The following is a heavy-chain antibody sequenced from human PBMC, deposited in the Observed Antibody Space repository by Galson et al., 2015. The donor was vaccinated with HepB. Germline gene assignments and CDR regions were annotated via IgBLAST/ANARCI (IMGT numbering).Heavy chain of an antibody. CDR2: INQDGSKI. V-gene: IGHV3-7*03. CDR1: GFTLSSYW. CDR3: ARNVAGAGGY. J-gene: IGHJ4*02. Sequence: SLRLSCAASGFTLSSYWMTWVRQAPGKGLQWVANINQDGSKIYYVDSVKGRFTISRDNTKNSLYLQMNGLRAEDTAVYYCARNVAGAGGYWGQGTLVTVSS. D-gene: IGHD6-13*01.